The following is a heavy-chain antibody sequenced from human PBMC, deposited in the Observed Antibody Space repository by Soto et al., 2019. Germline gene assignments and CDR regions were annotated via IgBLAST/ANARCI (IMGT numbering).Heavy chain of an antibody. V-gene: IGHV3-23*01. CDR1: GFTFSSYA. J-gene: IGHJ6*02. Sequence: DVQLLESGGDLVQPGGSLRLSCAASGFTFSSYAMSWVRQAPGKGLEWVSSVSAGGDMTYYSDSVKGRFTISRDNANNALFLQMNSLRAEDTALYYCARGDRGGSGSPASYYCSGLDVWGQGTTVTVS. CDR3: ARGDRGGSGSPASYYCSGLDV. CDR2: VSAGGDMT. D-gene: IGHD3-10*01.